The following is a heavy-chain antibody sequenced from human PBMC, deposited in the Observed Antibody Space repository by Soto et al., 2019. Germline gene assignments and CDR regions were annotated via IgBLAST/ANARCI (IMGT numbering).Heavy chain of an antibody. V-gene: IGHV4-59*01. J-gene: IGHJ5*02. Sequence: QVQLQESGPGLVKPSETLSLTCTVSGGSISSYYWSWIRQPPGKGLEWIGYIYYSGSTNYNPSLKSRVTISVDTSKNPFSLKLSSVTAADTAVYYCARDTAARSFRWFDPWGQGTLVTVSS. D-gene: IGHD6-6*01. CDR1: GGSISSYY. CDR2: IYYSGST. CDR3: ARDTAARSFRWFDP.